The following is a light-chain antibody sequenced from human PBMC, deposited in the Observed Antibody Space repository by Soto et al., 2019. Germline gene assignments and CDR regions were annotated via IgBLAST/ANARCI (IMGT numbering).Light chain of an antibody. V-gene: IGLV2-23*02. CDR1: SSDVGSYNL. Sequence: QSVLTQPASVYGSPGQSITISCTGTSSDVGSYNLVSWYQQHPGKAPKLMIYEVSKRPSGVSNRFSGSKSGNTASLTISGLQAEDEADYYCCSYAGSSTLFGGGTKVTVL. J-gene: IGLJ2*01. CDR2: EVS. CDR3: CSYAGSSTL.